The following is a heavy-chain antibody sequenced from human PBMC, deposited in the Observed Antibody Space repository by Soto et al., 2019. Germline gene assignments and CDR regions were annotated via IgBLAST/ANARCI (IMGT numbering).Heavy chain of an antibody. D-gene: IGHD3-22*01. CDR1: GYSFTSYW. Sequence: GESLKISCKGSGYSFTSYWIGWVRQMPGKGLEWMGIIYPGDSDTRYSPSFQGQVTISADKSIRTAYLQWSNLKASDTAMYYCARHVCPEYYDDSSGYFNYWGQGTLVTVSS. J-gene: IGHJ4*02. V-gene: IGHV5-51*01. CDR3: ARHVCPEYYDDSSGYFNY. CDR2: IYPGDSDT.